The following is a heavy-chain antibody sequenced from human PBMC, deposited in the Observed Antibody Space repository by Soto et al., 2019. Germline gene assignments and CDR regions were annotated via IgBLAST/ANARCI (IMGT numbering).Heavy chain of an antibody. CDR3: VVVAATSPFDY. CDR2: ISYDGSNK. CDR1: GFTFSSYG. D-gene: IGHD2-15*01. V-gene: IGHV3-30*03. Sequence: GGSLRLSCAASGFTFSSYGMHWVRQAPGKGLEWVAVISYDGSNKYYADSVKGRFTISRDNSKNTLYLQMNSLRAEDTAVYYCVVVAATSPFDYWGQGTLVTVSS. J-gene: IGHJ4*02.